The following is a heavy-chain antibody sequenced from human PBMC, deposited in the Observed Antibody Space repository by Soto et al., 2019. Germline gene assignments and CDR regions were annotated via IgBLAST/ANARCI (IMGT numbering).Heavy chain of an antibody. CDR2: ISSSSSYI. D-gene: IGHD1-1*01. CDR3: ARAKSWNY. J-gene: IGHJ4*02. V-gene: IGHV3-21*01. Sequence: VGSLRLAWAASGFTFSIYSMNWVRQAPGKGLEWVSSISSSSSYIYYADSVKGRFTISRDNAKKSLYLQMNSLRAEDTAVYYCARAKSWNYWGQGTLVTVSS. CDR1: GFTFSIYS.